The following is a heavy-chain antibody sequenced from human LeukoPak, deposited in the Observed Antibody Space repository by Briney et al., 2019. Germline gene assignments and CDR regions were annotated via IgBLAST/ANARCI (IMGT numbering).Heavy chain of an antibody. V-gene: IGHV3-48*03. CDR1: GFTFSSYE. Sequence: GGSLRLSCAASGFTFSSYEMNWVRQAPGKGLEWVSYISSGSSTIYYADSVKGRFTISRDNAKNSLYLQMNSLRAEDTAVYYCARDYGYYDSSGQRFDYWGQGTLVTVSS. D-gene: IGHD3-22*01. CDR2: ISSGSSTI. CDR3: ARDYGYYDSSGQRFDY. J-gene: IGHJ4*02.